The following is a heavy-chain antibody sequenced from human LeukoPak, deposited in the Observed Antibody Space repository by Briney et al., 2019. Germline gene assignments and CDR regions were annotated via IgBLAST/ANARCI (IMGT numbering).Heavy chain of an antibody. D-gene: IGHD3-3*01. J-gene: IGHJ4*02. CDR1: GFTFSSYA. CDR3: ATAGSLMDFWSGYYTIDY. Sequence: GGSLRLSCAASGFTFSSYAMSWVRQAPGKGLEWVSAISGSGGSTYYADSVKVRFTISRDNSKNTLYLQMNSLRAEDTAVYYCATAGSLMDFWSGYYTIDYWGQGTLVTVSS. CDR2: ISGSGGST. V-gene: IGHV3-23*01.